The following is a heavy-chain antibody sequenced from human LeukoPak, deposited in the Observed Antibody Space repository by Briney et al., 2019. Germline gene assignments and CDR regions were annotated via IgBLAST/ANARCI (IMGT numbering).Heavy chain of an antibody. V-gene: IGHV5-10-1*01. CDR2: IDPSDSYT. CDR1: GYSFTSYW. CDR3: ASDRSSKWYFDH. J-gene: IGHJ4*02. Sequence: GESLRLSCKGSGYSFTSYWITWVRQMPGKGLEWMGRIDPSDSYTNYSPSFQGHVTISADKSISTAYLQWSSLKASDTAMYYCASDRSSKWYFDHWGPGTLVTVSS. D-gene: IGHD2-15*01.